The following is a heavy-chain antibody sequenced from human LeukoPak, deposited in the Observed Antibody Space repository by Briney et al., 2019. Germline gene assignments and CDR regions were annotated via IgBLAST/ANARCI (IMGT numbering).Heavy chain of an antibody. CDR2: ISYDGSNK. CDR1: GFTFTNYG. CDR3: AREPHSMKYYYGSGSLAGILDV. D-gene: IGHD3-10*01. V-gene: IGHV3-30*19. Sequence: GGSLRLSCATSGFTFTNYGMHWGRQAPDKGLEWVAVISYDGSNKYYADSVKGRFTISRDNSKNTLYLQMNSLRAEDTAVYYCAREPHSMKYYYGSGSLAGILDVWGKGTTVTVSS. J-gene: IGHJ6*04.